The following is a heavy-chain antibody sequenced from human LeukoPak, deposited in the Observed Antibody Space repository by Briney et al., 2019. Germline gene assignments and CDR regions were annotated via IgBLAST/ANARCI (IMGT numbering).Heavy chain of an antibody. V-gene: IGHV1-69*10. CDR1: GYTFTGYY. D-gene: IGHD6-19*01. CDR2: IIPILGIA. Sequence: GAPVKVSCKASGYTFTGYYMHWVRQAPGHGLEWMGWIIPILGIANYAQKFQGRVTITADKSTSTAYMELSSLRSEDPAVYYCAGEQWLVLGANWFDPWGQGTLVTVSS. J-gene: IGHJ5*02. CDR3: AGEQWLVLGANWFDP.